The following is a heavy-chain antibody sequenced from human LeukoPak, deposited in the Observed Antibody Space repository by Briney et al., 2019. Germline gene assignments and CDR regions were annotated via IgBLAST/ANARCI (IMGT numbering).Heavy chain of an antibody. V-gene: IGHV4-59*08. CDR1: GGSLSSYY. CDR3: ATTPRSSGWFDY. D-gene: IGHD6-19*01. CDR2: IYYSGST. Sequence: PSETLSLTCTVSGGSLSSYYWSWIRQPPGKGLEGIGYIYYSGSTNYNPSLKSRVTISVDTSKNQFSLKLSSVTAADTAVYYCATTPRSSGWFDYWGQGTLVTVSS. J-gene: IGHJ4*02.